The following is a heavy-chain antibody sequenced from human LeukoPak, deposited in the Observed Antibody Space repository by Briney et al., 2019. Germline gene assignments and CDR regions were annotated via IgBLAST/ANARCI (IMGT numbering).Heavy chain of an antibody. Sequence: GGSLRLSCAASGFTFSTFAMIWVRQPPGKGLEWVSSIFPSGGEIHYADSVRGRFTISRDNSKSTLSLQMNSLRAEDTAIYYCATYRQVLLPFESWGQGSLVTVSS. V-gene: IGHV3-23*01. CDR2: IFPSGGEI. CDR1: GFTFSTFA. D-gene: IGHD2-8*02. J-gene: IGHJ4*02. CDR3: ATYRQVLLPFES.